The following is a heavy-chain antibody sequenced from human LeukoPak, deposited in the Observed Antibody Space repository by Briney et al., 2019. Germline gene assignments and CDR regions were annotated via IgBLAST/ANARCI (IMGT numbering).Heavy chain of an antibody. V-gene: IGHV4-39*07. CDR1: GGSISSSNYY. Sequence: SETLSLTCSVSGGSISSSNYYWGWIRQPPGKGLEWIGSIYYSGSTNYNPSLKSRVTISVDTSKNQFSLKLSSVTAADTAVYYCARLYSGSYIYWGQGTLVTVSS. CDR2: IYYSGST. CDR3: ARLYSGSYIY. J-gene: IGHJ4*02. D-gene: IGHD1-26*01.